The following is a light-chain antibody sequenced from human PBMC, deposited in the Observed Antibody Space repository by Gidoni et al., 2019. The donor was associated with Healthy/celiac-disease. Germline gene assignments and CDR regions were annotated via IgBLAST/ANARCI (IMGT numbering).Light chain of an antibody. V-gene: IGLV2-14*03. CDR3: SSYRSSNTVI. Sequence: QSALTQPASVSGSPGQSITISCTGTSSDVGTYNYVSWYQHHPGKAPKLMIYDVSDRPSGVSNRFSGSKSGNTASLTISGLQAEDEAEYYCSSYRSSNTVIFGGGTKLTVL. CDR1: SSDVGTYNY. J-gene: IGLJ2*01. CDR2: DVS.